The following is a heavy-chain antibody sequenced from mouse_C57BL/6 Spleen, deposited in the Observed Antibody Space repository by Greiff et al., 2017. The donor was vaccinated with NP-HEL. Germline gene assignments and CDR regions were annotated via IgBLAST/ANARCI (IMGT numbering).Heavy chain of an antibody. CDR3: ARKSSYPYAMDY. J-gene: IGHJ4*01. Sequence: VQLQQSGAELVKPGASVKLSCKASGYTFTSYWMQWVKQRPGQGLEWIGEIDPSDSYTNYNQKFKGKATLTVDTSSSTAYMQLSSLTSEDSAVYYCARKSSYPYAMDYWGQGTSVTVSS. CDR2: IDPSDSYT. D-gene: IGHD1-1*01. CDR1: GYTFTSYW. V-gene: IGHV1-50*01.